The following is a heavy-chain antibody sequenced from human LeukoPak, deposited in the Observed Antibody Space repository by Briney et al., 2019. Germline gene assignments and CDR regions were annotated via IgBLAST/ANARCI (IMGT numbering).Heavy chain of an antibody. CDR3: ARAEPMGEELWAYYYYYYMDV. V-gene: IGHV1-2*04. CDR2: INPNSGGT. D-gene: IGHD3-16*01. J-gene: IGHJ6*03. Sequence: ASVKVSCKASGYTFTGYYMHWVRQAPGQGLEWMGWINPNSGGTNYAQKFQGWVTMTRDTSISTAYMELSRLRSDDTAVYYCARAEPMGEELWAYYYYYYMDVWGKGTTVTVSS. CDR1: GYTFTGYY.